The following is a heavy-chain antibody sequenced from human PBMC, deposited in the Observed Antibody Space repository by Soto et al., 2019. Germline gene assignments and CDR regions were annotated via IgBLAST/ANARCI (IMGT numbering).Heavy chain of an antibody. CDR2: INHSGST. CDR1: GGSFSGYY. J-gene: IGHJ4*02. D-gene: IGHD5-12*01. CDR3: ARGRRADSGYDSIYYFDY. Sequence: SETLSLTCAVYGGSFSGYYWSWIRQPPGKGLEWIGEINHSGSTNYNPSLKSRVTISVDTSKNQFSLKLSSVTAADTAVYYCARGRRADSGYDSIYYFDYWGQGTLVTVSS. V-gene: IGHV4-34*01.